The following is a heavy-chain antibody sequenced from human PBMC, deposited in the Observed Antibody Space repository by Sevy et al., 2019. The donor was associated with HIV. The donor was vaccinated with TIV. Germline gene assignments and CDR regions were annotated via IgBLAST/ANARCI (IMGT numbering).Heavy chain of an antibody. CDR3: ARAQADYGDFGGHFDH. CDR1: GFRFSSFS. J-gene: IGHJ4*02. CDR2: ITSSSSTI. D-gene: IGHD4-17*01. V-gene: IGHV3-48*02. Sequence: GGSLRLSCAASGFRFSSFSMNWVRQAPGKGLEWVSYITSSSSTIFYADSVKGRFTISRDNAKNSLYLQMSSLRDEDTAVYYCARAQADYGDFGGHFDHWGQGSLVTDSS.